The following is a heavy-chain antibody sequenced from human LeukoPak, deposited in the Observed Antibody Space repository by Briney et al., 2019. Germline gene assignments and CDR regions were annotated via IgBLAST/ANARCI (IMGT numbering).Heavy chain of an antibody. CDR2: IKQDGSEK. J-gene: IGHJ4*02. CDR3: ARDMYDSSGYYYRDFDY. D-gene: IGHD3-22*01. CDR1: GFTFSIYW. V-gene: IGHV3-7*01. Sequence: GGSLRLSCVASGFTFSIYWMSWVRQAPGKGLEWVANIKQDGSEKYYVDSVKGRFTISRDNAKNSLYLQMNSLRAEDTAVYYCARDMYDSSGYYYRDFDYWGQGTLVTVSS.